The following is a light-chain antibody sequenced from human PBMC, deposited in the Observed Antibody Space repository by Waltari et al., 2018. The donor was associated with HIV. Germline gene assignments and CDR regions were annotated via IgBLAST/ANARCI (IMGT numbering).Light chain of an antibody. CDR1: SSNIGSNY. CDR2: RNN. V-gene: IGLV1-47*01. J-gene: IGLJ1*01. Sequence: QSVLTQPPSASGTPGQRVTISCSGSSSNIGSNYVYWYQQLPGTAPKLLIYRNNQRPSGIPDRFSGSKSGTSATLGITGLQPGDEADFYCGTWDNSLNAYVFGTGTQVTVL. CDR3: GTWDNSLNAYV.